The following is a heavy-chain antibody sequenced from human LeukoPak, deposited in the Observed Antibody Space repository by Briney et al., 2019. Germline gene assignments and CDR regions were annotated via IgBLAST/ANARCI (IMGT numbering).Heavy chain of an antibody. Sequence: PGGSLRLSCAASGFTFSSYEMNWVRQAPGKGLEWVSYIGISSGNTKYADSVKGRFTISRDKARNSLYLQMNSLRVEDTAVYYCARDHRYAFDNWGHGTLVTVSS. J-gene: IGHJ4*01. CDR2: IGISSGNT. CDR1: GFTFSSYE. V-gene: IGHV3-48*03. CDR3: ARDHRYAFDN. D-gene: IGHD5-12*01.